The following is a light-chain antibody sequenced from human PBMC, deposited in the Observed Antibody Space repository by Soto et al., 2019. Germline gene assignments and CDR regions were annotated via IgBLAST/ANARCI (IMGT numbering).Light chain of an antibody. V-gene: IGKV3-20*01. CDR3: QQYGDSPRT. CDR2: GAS. Sequence: EIVLTQSPGTLSLSPGERATLSCRASQSVSRNYLAWYQHKPGQAPTLLIYGASRRTPGIPDGFSGRGSGTDFTLTISGLEPEDFAVYYCQQYGDSPRTFGQGTKVDIK. J-gene: IGKJ1*01. CDR1: QSVSRNY.